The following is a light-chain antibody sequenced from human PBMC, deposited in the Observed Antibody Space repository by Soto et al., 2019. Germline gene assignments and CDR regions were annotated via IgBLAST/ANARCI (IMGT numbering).Light chain of an antibody. CDR3: SSYTSFNTWV. CDR1: SIDVGGHNY. CDR2: EVN. J-gene: IGLJ3*02. Sequence: QSALTQPASVSGSPGQSITIPCTGTSIDVGGHNYVSWYQQYPGKAPKFMIFEVNVRPSGVSDRFSGSKSGNTASLTISGLQPEDEADYYCSSYTSFNTWVFGGGTQLTVL. V-gene: IGLV2-14*01.